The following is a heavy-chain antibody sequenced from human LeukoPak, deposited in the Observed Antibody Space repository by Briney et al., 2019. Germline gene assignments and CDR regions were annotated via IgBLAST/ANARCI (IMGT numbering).Heavy chain of an antibody. CDR1: VYTFTSYG. D-gene: IGHD3-10*01. V-gene: IGHV1-18*01. CDR3: ARDPLRDLLHMLSRVDYFDY. CDR2: ISAYNGNT. Sequence: ASVTVSFKSSVYTFTSYGISWVRQAPGQGLEGMGWISAYNGNTNYAQKLQGRVTMTTDTSTSTAYMELRSLRSDDTAVYYCARDPLRDLLHMLSRVDYFDYWGQGTLVTVSS. J-gene: IGHJ4*02.